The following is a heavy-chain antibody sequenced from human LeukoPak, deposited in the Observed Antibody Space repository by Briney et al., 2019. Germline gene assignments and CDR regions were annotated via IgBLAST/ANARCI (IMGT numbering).Heavy chain of an antibody. Sequence: ASVKVSCKASGYTFTAYYIHWVRQAPGQGLEWMGWINPNSGGTNYAQKFQGRVTMTRDTSISSSYMELSSLTSDDAAVYYCARALYNWNDVGYDYWGQGTLVTDSS. CDR3: ARALYNWNDVGYDY. V-gene: IGHV1-2*02. CDR2: INPNSGGT. D-gene: IGHD1-1*01. CDR1: GYTFTAYY. J-gene: IGHJ4*02.